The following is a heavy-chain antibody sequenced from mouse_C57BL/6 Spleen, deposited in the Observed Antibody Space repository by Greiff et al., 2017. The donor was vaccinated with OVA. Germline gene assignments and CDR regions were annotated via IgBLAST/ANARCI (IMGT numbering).Heavy chain of an antibody. CDR2: IGPGSGST. V-gene: IGHV1-77*01. J-gene: IGHJ3*01. Sequence: QVQLQQSGAELVKPGASVKISCKASGYTFTDYYINWVKQRPGQGLAWIGMIGPGSGSTYYNEKFKGKATLTADKSSSTAYMQLSSLTSEYSAVYFSTRSDYGNYDLAYWGQGTRVTVAS. CDR1: GYTFTDYY. CDR3: TRSDYGNYDLAY. D-gene: IGHD2-1*01.